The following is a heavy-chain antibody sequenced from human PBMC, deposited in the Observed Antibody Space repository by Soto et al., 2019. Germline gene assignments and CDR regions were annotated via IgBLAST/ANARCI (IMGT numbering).Heavy chain of an antibody. Sequence: LSLTCTLSGGSVRAPDWWNWVRQSPDKGLEWIAEVHISGHSNYNPSLRSRVSVSIDSSKNQFYLNLNSVTAADTAVYYCARVRQGCSANNCYFDPWGQGTQVTVSS. CDR1: GGSVRAPDW. CDR2: VHISGHS. CDR3: ARVRQGCSANNCYFDP. V-gene: IGHV4-4*02. J-gene: IGHJ5*01. D-gene: IGHD1-1*01.